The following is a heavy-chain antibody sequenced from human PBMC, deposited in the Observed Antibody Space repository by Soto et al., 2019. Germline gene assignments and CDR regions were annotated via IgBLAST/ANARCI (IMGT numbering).Heavy chain of an antibody. CDR1: GFTFSSYA. CDR2: ISGSGGST. D-gene: IGHD3-22*01. CDR3: AKDYDYYDSSGYLDY. V-gene: IGHV3-23*01. Sequence: GGSLRLSCAASGFTFSSYAMSWVRQAPGKGLEWVSAISGSGGSTYYADSVKGRFTISRDNSKNTLYLQMNSLRAEDTAVYYCAKDYDYYDSSGYLDYWGQGTLVTVSS. J-gene: IGHJ4*02.